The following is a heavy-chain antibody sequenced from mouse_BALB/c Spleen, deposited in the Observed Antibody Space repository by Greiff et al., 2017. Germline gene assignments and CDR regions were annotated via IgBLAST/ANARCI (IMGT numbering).Heavy chain of an antibody. CDR3: AREGYVYAMDD. D-gene: IGHD2-14*01. CDR2: ISSGSSTI. V-gene: IGHV5-17*02. J-gene: IGHJ4*01. Sequence: EVKLVESGGGLVQPGGSRKLSCAASGFTFSSFGMHWVRQAPEKGLEWVAYISSGSSTIYYADTVKGRFTISRDNPKNTLFLQMTSLRSEDTAMYYCAREGYVYAMDDWGQGTSVTVSS. CDR1: GFTFSSFG.